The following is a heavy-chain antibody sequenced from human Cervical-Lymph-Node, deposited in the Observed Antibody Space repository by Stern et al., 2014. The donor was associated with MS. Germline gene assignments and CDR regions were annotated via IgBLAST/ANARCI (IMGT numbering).Heavy chain of an antibody. CDR2: ISYDGSNK. Sequence: QDQLVQSGGGVVQPGRSLRLSCAASGFTFSSYGMHWVRQAPGKGLEWVAVISYDGSNKYYADSVKGRFTISRDNSKNTLYLQMNSLRAEDTAVYYCAKAGGYDYPHYYYGMDVWGQGTTVTVSS. J-gene: IGHJ6*02. V-gene: IGHV3-30*18. D-gene: IGHD5-12*01. CDR1: GFTFSSYG. CDR3: AKAGGYDYPHYYYGMDV.